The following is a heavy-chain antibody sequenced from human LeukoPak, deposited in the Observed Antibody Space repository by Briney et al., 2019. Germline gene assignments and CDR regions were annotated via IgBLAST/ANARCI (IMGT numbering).Heavy chain of an antibody. CDR2: ILYSGST. D-gene: IGHD3-22*01. J-gene: IGHJ4*02. V-gene: IGHV4-61*05. CDR1: GGSISSSSYY. CDR3: ARVPYYYDSSGYKPYYFDY. Sequence: SETLSLTCTVSGGSISSSSYYWGWIRQPPGKGLEWIGYILYSGSTNYNPSLKSRVIISVDTSKNQFSLKLSSVTAADTAVYYCARVPYYYDSSGYKPYYFDYWGQGTLVTVSS.